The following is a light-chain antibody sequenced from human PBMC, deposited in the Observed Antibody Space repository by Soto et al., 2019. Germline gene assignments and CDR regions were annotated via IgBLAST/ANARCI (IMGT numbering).Light chain of an antibody. Sequence: EIVLTQSPATLSLSPGEKGTLSCRASLTFSSHLAWYQHKPGQAPRLLIYDASKRATGIPARFSGRGSGTDFTLTISSLEPEDFAVHYCQQRSNWPPVITFGQGTRLEIK. CDR1: LTFSSH. CDR3: QQRSNWPPVIT. V-gene: IGKV3-11*01. CDR2: DAS. J-gene: IGKJ5*01.